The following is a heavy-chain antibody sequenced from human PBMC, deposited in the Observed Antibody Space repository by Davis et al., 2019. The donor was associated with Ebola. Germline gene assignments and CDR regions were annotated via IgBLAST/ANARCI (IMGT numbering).Heavy chain of an antibody. Sequence: GESLRLSCAASGFTFSNAWMSWVRQAPGKGLEWVGRIKSKTDGGTTDYAAPVKGSFTISRDDSKHTLYLQMNSLKTEDTAVYYCTTDRGSYYYYYYYGMDVWGQGTTVTVSS. CDR3: TTDRGSYYYYYYYGMDV. D-gene: IGHD1-26*01. CDR1: GFTFSNAW. CDR2: IKSKTDGGTT. J-gene: IGHJ6*02. V-gene: IGHV3-15*01.